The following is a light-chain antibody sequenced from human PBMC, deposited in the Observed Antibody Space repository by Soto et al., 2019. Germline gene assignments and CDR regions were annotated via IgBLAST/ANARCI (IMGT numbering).Light chain of an antibody. J-gene: IGKJ5*01. CDR2: ATS. CDR3: QQSYKMPS. V-gene: IGKV1-39*01. Sequence: DIPLTQSPSSLAASVRVRLTLTCRASRNVSIYLNWYQHKPGKGPTLLIHATSNLQIGVPSRFSGSGSGTEFTLTISSLEPEDFGTYYCQQSYKMPSFGQGTRLEI. CDR1: RNVSIY.